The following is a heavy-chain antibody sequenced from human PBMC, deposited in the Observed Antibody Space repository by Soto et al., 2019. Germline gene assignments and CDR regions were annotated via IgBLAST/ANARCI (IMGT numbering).Heavy chain of an antibody. CDR1: GFTFRSYG. CDR3: AKAIDSAYAKGANDI. V-gene: IGHV3-23*01. CDR2: ISGSGGNT. Sequence: EVQLLESGGGLAQPGGSLRLSCAASGFTFRSYGMSWVRQAPGKGLEWVSGISGSGGNTFYADSVRGRFTISRDNSKNTLYVQMNSLRAEDTAVYYCAKAIDSAYAKGANDIWGQGTMVTVSS. J-gene: IGHJ3*02. D-gene: IGHD5-12*01.